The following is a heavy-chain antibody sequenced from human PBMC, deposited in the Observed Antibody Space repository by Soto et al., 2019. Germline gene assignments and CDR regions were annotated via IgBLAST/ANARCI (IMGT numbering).Heavy chain of an antibody. CDR1: GFSFSTYG. CDR3: AKCNGYGDF. CDR2: VSGGSGVT. Sequence: GASLRLSCAVSGFSFSTYGVTWVRQAPGKGLELFCGVSGGSGVTHYADSVKGRFTITGDDPKNTVYLQMHSLRVEDTAVYYCAKCNGYGDFWGQGTLVNVSS. V-gene: IGHV3-23*01. J-gene: IGHJ4*02. D-gene: IGHD5-12*01.